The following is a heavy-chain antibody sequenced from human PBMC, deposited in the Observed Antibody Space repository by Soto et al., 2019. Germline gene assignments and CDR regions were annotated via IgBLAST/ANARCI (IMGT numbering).Heavy chain of an antibody. J-gene: IGHJ4*02. V-gene: IGHV3-30-3*01. D-gene: IGHD3-3*01. CDR2: ISYDGSNK. Sequence: GRSLRLSCAASGFTFSTYAMHWVRQAPGKGLEWVTVISYDGSNKYYADSVKGRFTISRDNSKNTLYLQMNSLSAEDTAMYYCARESQYHDFYDLGQGTLVTVS. CDR1: GFTFSTYA. CDR3: ARESQYHDFYD.